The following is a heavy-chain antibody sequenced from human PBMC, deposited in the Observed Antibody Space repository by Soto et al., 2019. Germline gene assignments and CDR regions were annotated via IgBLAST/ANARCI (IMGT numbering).Heavy chain of an antibody. V-gene: IGHV3-23*01. CDR2: ISDSGGST. D-gene: IGHD3-22*01. J-gene: IGHJ4*02. CDR3: AKEAVDSSGYPYFDY. Sequence: DVQLLESGGGLEQPGGSLSLSCEASGFTFFSYAMSWVRQAPGKGLEWVSGISDSGGSTYYADSVKGRSSISRDNSKNTLYLQLNSLRAEDTAVYYCAKEAVDSSGYPYFDYWGQGTLVTVSS. CDR1: GFTFFSYA.